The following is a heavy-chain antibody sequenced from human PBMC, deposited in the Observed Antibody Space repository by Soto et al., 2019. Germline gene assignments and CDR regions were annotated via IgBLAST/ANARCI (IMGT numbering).Heavy chain of an antibody. D-gene: IGHD2-2*01. J-gene: IGHJ6*02. V-gene: IGHV1-58*01. CDR3: AAGRTGGSYYGMDV. CDR2: IVAGSGNT. Sequence: SVKVSCKVSGFTFSDSAVQWVRQARGQGLEWIGWIVAGSGNTNYAQKFQERVTITRDMSTSTAYMELSSLRSDDTAVYYCAAGRTGGSYYGMDVWGQGTTVTVSS. CDR1: GFTFSDSA.